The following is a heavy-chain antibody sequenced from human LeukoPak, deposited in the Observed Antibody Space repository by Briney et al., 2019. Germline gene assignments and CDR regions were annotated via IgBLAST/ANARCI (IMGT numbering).Heavy chain of an antibody. V-gene: IGHV3-23*01. CDR2: ISGSGGST. D-gene: IGHD3-3*01. CDR1: GFTFSSYG. J-gene: IGHJ5*02. Sequence: GGSLRLSCAASGFTFSSYGMSWVRQAPGKGLEWVSTISGSGGSTYYADSVKGRFTISRDNSKNTLYLQMNSLRAEDTAVYYCAKDPGLYYDFWSGYYRTGGWFDPWGQGTLVTVSS. CDR3: AKDPGLYYDFWSGYYRTGGWFDP.